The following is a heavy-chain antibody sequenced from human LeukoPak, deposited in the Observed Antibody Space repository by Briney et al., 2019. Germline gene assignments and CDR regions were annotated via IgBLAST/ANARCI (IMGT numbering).Heavy chain of an antibody. J-gene: IGHJ5*02. CDR3: ARRRPLNYYGSGSPRANWFDP. CDR2: INHSGST. CDR1: GGSISSGSYY. Sequence: SETLSLTCTVSGGSISSGSYYWSWIRQPPGKGLEWIGEINHSGSTNYNPSLKSRVTISVDTSKNQFSLKLSSVTAADTAVYYCARRRPLNYYGSGSPRANWFDPWGQGTLVTVSS. D-gene: IGHD3-10*01. V-gene: IGHV4-39*07.